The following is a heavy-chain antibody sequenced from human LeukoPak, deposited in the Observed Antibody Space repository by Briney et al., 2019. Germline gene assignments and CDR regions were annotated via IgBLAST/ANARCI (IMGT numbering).Heavy chain of an antibody. CDR1: GLTFSSYW. J-gene: IGHJ4*02. D-gene: IGHD5-12*01. Sequence: GGSLRLSCAASGLTFSSYWMSWVRQAPGKGLEWVANIKQDGSEKYYVDSVKGRFTISRDNAKNSLYLQMNSLRAEDTAVYYCASILRGYSGYDFFGYWGQGTLVTVSS. CDR2: IKQDGSEK. CDR3: ASILRGYSGYDFFGY. V-gene: IGHV3-7*03.